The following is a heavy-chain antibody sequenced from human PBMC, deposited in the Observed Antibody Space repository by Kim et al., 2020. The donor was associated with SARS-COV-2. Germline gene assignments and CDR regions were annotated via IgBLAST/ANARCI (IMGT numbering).Heavy chain of an antibody. Sequence: YNDYAVSVKSRITINPDTSKNQFSLQLNSVTPEDTAVYYCARDVSAVLDYWGQGTLVTVSS. CDR3: ARDVSAVLDY. J-gene: IGHJ4*02. D-gene: IGHD2-8*01. V-gene: IGHV6-1*01. CDR2: YN.